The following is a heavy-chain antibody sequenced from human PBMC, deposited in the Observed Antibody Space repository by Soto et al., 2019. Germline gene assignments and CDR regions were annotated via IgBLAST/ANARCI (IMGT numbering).Heavy chain of an antibody. CDR3: ARKIVVAAEGLYGMDV. V-gene: IGHV4-39*07. CDR1: GESISSSSYY. CDR2: IYYSGRT. J-gene: IGHJ6*02. D-gene: IGHD2-15*01. Sequence: SETLSLTCIVSGESISSSSYYWGWIRQPPGKGLEWIGSIYYSGRTYYNPSFKSRVTISIDTSKNQFSLKLSSVTAADTAVYYCARKIVVAAEGLYGMDVCGQGTTVTVS.